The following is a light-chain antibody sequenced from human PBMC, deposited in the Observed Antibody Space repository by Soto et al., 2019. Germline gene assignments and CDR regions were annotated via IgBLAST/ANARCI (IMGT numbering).Light chain of an antibody. CDR1: ESLSPHS. CDR2: GAS. J-gene: IGKJ4*01. CDR3: QQYGSSPLT. Sequence: IVLTQSPGTLSLSPGETATLSCRASESLSPHSIAWYQQKPGQAPRLLIYGASSRATGIPDRFSGSGSGTDFTLTISRLEPEDFAVYYCQQYGSSPLTFGGGTKVDIK. V-gene: IGKV3-20*01.